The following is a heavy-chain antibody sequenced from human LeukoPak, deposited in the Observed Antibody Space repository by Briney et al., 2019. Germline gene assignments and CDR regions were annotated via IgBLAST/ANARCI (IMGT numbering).Heavy chain of an antibody. Sequence: GGSLRLSRAASGFTFSSYSMNWVRQAPGKGLEWVSSISSSSSYIYYADSVKGRFTISRDNAKNSLYLQMNSLRAEDTAVYYCARLCPDIVSPRGWFDPWDQGTMVTVSS. CDR1: GFTFSSYS. CDR2: ISSSSSYI. J-gene: IGHJ3*01. CDR3: ARLCPDIVSPRGWFDP. D-gene: IGHD2-15*01. V-gene: IGHV3-21*04.